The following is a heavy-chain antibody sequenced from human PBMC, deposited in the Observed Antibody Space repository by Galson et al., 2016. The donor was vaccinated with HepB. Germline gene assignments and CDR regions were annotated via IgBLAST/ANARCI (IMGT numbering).Heavy chain of an antibody. CDR3: AKVGPQLDY. Sequence: SLRLSCAASGFTFSSYAMSWVRQAPGKGLEWVSTISLSGGGTYYADSVKGRFTISRDNSNNTLYLQMNSLRAGDTAVYYCAKVGPQLDYWGQGAMVTVSS. V-gene: IGHV3-23*01. CDR1: GFTFSSYA. J-gene: IGHJ4*02. CDR2: ISLSGGGT.